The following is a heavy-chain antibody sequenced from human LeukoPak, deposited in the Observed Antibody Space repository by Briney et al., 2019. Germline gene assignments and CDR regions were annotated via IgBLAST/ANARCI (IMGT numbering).Heavy chain of an antibody. CDR3: ARASYDFWSGYSHGDWFDP. CDR2: IYYSGST. CDR1: GGSISSGGYY. Sequence: SETLSLTCTVSGGSISSGGYYWSWIRQHPGKGLEWIGYIYYSGSTYYNPSLKSRVTISVDTSKNRFSLKLSSVTAADTAVYYCARASYDFWSGYSHGDWFDPWGQGTLVTASS. J-gene: IGHJ5*02. V-gene: IGHV4-31*03. D-gene: IGHD3-3*01.